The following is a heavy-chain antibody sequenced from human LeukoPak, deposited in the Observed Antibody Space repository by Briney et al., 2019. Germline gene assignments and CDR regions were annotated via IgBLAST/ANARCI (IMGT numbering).Heavy chain of an antibody. J-gene: IGHJ4*02. Sequence: ESALTLVNPTETLTLSCTFSGFLLRTSGMGLGWIRHLPGKALEWFDPIYWDDERRYSPPLKSRLTITKETSKNQVALTMTNMDPVDTATYYCARRYYYASSGPGFDYWGQGTLVTVSS. CDR1: GFLLRTSGMG. D-gene: IGHD3-22*01. CDR2: IYWDDER. V-gene: IGHV2-5*02. CDR3: ARRYYYASSGPGFDY.